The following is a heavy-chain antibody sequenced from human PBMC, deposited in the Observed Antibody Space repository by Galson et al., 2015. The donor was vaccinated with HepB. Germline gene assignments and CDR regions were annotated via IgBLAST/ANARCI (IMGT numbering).Heavy chain of an antibody. CDR2: ISSSSTTE. J-gene: IGHJ4*02. Sequence: SLRLSCAASGFTFSRYSMNWVRQAPGKGLDWISYISSSSTTEYYADSVMGRFTISRDNAKNSLYLQMNSLSAEDTAVYYCATASLSFCGGDCHLPDGYWGQGTLVTVSS. CDR1: GFTFSRYS. CDR3: ATASLSFCGGDCHLPDGY. D-gene: IGHD2-21*01. V-gene: IGHV3-48*01.